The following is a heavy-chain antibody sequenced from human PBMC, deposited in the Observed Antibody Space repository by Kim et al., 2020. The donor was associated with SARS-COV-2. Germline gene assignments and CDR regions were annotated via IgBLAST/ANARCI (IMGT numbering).Heavy chain of an antibody. Sequence: GGSMRLSCAASGFSFSGSAIHWVRQASGKGLEWVGRIRSKANDYATAYAASVRGRFTFSRDDSKNTAYLQMNSLKTEDTAVYYCAAGPTDYYGMDVWGQG. CDR3: AAGPTDYYGMDV. CDR2: IRSKANDYAT. J-gene: IGHJ6*02. D-gene: IGHD4-17*01. CDR1: GFSFSGSA. V-gene: IGHV3-73*01.